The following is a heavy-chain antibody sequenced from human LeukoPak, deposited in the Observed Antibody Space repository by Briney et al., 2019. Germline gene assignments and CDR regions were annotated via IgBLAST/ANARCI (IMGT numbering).Heavy chain of an antibody. CDR2: ISGSGGST. CDR3: AKSGAMVRGVTYYFDY. CDR1: GFTFSSYW. V-gene: IGHV3-23*01. J-gene: IGHJ4*02. D-gene: IGHD3-10*01. Sequence: GGSLRLSCAASGFTFSSYWMSWVRQAPGKGLEWVSAISGSGGSTYYADSVKGRFTISRDNSKNTLYLQMNSLRAEDTAVYYCAKSGAMVRGVTYYFDYWGQGTLVTVSS.